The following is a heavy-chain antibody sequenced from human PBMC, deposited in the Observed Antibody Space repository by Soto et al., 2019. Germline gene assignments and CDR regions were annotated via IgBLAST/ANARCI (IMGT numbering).Heavy chain of an antibody. J-gene: IGHJ6*02. CDR3: ARQGSGWGDYYYGMDV. CDR1: GYSFTSYW. CDR2: IYPGDSDT. V-gene: IGHV5-51*01. D-gene: IGHD6-19*01. Sequence: GESLKISCKGSGYSFTSYWIGWVRQMPGKGLEWMGIIYPGDSDTRYSPSFQGQVTISADKSITTAYLQCSSLKASDTAMYYCARQGSGWGDYYYGMDVWGQGTTVTVSS.